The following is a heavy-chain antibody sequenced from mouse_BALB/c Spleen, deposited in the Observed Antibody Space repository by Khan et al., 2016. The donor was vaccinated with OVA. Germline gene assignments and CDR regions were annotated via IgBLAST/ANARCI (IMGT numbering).Heavy chain of an antibody. CDR3: TRFAYYYGSGGFAY. D-gene: IGHD1-1*01. CDR2: VSTGGSYT. CDR1: GFTFSTYG. Sequence: EVELVESGGDLVKPGGSLKLSCAASGFTFSTYGMSWVRQTPDKRLVWVATVSTGGSYTYYPDSVKGRFTISRDNAKNTLFLHLSGLKSEAPAMFYCTRFAYYYGSGGFAYWGQGTLVTVSA. J-gene: IGHJ3*01. V-gene: IGHV5-6*01.